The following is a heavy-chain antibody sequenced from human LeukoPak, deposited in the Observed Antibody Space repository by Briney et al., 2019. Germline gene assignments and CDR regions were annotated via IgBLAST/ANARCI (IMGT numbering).Heavy chain of an antibody. J-gene: IGHJ4*02. CDR2: MNPNSGNT. D-gene: IGHD6-19*01. CDR3: ARERLKWLAYHPDY. CDR1: GYTFTSYD. V-gene: IGHV1-8*01. Sequence: ASVKVSCKASGYTFTSYDINWVRQATGQGFEWMGWMNPNSGNTGYAQKFQGRVTMTRNTSISTAYMELSSLRSEDTAVYYCARERLKWLAYHPDYWGQGTLVTVSS.